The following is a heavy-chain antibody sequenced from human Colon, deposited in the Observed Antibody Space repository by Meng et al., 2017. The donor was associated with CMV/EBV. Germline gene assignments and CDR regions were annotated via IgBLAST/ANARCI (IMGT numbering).Heavy chain of an antibody. CDR2: ISSSGSTI. CDR1: GFTFSDYY. Sequence: GGSLRLSCAASGFTFSDYYMSWIRQAPGKGLEWVSYISSSGSTIYYADSVKGRFTISRDNAKNSLYLQMNSLTVEDTAVYFCARGDTAVVTHQYGMDVWGQGTTVTVSS. CDR3: ARGDTAVVTHQYGMDV. J-gene: IGHJ6*02. D-gene: IGHD5-18*01. V-gene: IGHV3-11*04.